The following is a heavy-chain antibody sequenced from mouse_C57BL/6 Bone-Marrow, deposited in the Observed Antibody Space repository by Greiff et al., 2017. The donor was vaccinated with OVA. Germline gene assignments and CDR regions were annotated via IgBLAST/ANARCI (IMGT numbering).Heavy chain of an antibody. CDR3: AKSSLLLRYGMDY. V-gene: IGHV2-5*01. Sequence: QVQLQQSGPGLVQPSQSLSITCTVSGFSLTSYGVHWVRQSPGKGLEWLGVIWRGGSTDYNAAFMSRLSITKDNSKSQVFFKMNSLQADDTAIYYCAKSSLLLRYGMDYWGQGTSVTVSS. CDR2: IWRGGST. D-gene: IGHD1-1*01. CDR1: GFSLTSYG. J-gene: IGHJ4*01.